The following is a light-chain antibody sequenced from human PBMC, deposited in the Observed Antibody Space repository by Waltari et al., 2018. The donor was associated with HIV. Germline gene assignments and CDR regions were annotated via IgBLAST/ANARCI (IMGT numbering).Light chain of an antibody. CDR3: HSYDRSNLWV. CDR2: EDN. Sequence: NFMLTQPPSVSSSPGKTVTISCTRTSGNIATNYVQWFQNRPGSPPTVLSFEDNEKRPGVPVRFSGAIYSSSNAASRTISGLQAEDEAEYYCHSYDRSNLWVFGGGTKLTVL. V-gene: IGLV6-57*01. CDR1: SGNIATNY. J-gene: IGLJ3*02.